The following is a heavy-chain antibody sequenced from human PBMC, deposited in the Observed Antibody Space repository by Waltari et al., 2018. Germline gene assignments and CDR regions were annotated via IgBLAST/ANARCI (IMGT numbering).Heavy chain of an antibody. J-gene: IGHJ5*02. CDR3: ARGRPGFWSGYYMGWFDP. CDR2: MNPNSGNT. D-gene: IGHD3-3*01. Sequence: QVQLVQSVAEVKKPGASVKVSCKASGYTFTSYDINWVRQATRQGLEWLGWMNPNSGNTGYAQKFQGRVTMTRNTSISTAYMELSSLRAEDTAVYYCARGRPGFWSGYYMGWFDPWGQGTLVTVSS. CDR1: GYTFTSYD. V-gene: IGHV1-8*01.